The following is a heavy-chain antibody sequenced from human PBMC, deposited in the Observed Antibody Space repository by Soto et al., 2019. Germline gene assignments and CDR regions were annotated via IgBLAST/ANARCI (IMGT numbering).Heavy chain of an antibody. V-gene: IGHV4-61*01. D-gene: IGHD3-22*01. Sequence: KPSETLSLTCTVSGGSVSSGSYYWSWIRQPPGKGLEWIGYIYYSGSTNYNPSLKSRVTISVDTSKNQFSLKLSSVTAADTAVYYCARTYDSSGVYFDYWGQGTLVTVSS. J-gene: IGHJ4*02. CDR1: GGSVSSGSYY. CDR2: IYYSGST. CDR3: ARTYDSSGVYFDY.